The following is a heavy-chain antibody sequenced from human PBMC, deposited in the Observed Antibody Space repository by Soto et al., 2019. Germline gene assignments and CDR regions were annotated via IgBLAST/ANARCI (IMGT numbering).Heavy chain of an antibody. CDR1: GFTFSTYS. D-gene: IGHD6-13*01. Sequence: GGSLRLSCAASGFTFSTYSMNWVRQAPGKGLEWVSSISSSSSYIYYADSVKGRFTISRDNAKNSLYLQMNSLRAEDTAVYYCARAGQQLEFDYRGQRTLVTGSS. J-gene: IGHJ4*02. V-gene: IGHV3-21*01. CDR3: ARAGQQLEFDY. CDR2: ISSSSSYI.